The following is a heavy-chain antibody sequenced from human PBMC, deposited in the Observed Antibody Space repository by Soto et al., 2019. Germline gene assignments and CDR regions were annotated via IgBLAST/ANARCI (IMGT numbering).Heavy chain of an antibody. Sequence: GGSLRLSCAASGVTFSSYAMSWVRQAPGKGLEWVSAISGSGGSTYYADSVKGRFTISRDNSKNTLYLQMNSLRAEDTAVYYCAKDFWSGYNNWFDPWGQGTLVTVSS. CDR1: GVTFSSYA. CDR2: ISGSGGST. CDR3: AKDFWSGYNNWFDP. D-gene: IGHD3-3*01. V-gene: IGHV3-23*01. J-gene: IGHJ5*02.